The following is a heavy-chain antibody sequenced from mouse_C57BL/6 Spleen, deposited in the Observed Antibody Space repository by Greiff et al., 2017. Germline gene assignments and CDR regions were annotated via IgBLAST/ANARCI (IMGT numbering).Heavy chain of an antibody. V-gene: IGHV1-42*01. CDR3: ARGDSAGFY. J-gene: IGHJ2*01. CDR1: GYSFTGYY. Sequence: EVQGVESGPELVKPGASVKISCKASGYSFTGYYMNWVKQSPEKSLEWIGEINPSTGGTTYNQKFKAKATLTVDKSSSTAYMQLKSLTSEDSAVYYCARGDSAGFYWGQGTTLTVSS. D-gene: IGHD3-2*02. CDR2: INPSTGGT.